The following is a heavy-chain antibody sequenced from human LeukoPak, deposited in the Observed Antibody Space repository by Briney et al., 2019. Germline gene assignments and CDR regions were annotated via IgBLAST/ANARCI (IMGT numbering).Heavy chain of an antibody. D-gene: IGHD3-22*01. V-gene: IGHV3-53*01. CDR3: AKESSYYDSSGYYYYFDY. CDR1: GFTVSSNY. CDR2: IYSGGST. Sequence: GGSLRLSCAASGFTVSSNYMSWVRQAPGKGLEWFSVIYSGGSTYYADSVKGRFTISRDNSKNTLYLQMNSLRAEDTAVYYCAKESSYYDSSGYYYYFDYWGQGTLVTVSS. J-gene: IGHJ4*02.